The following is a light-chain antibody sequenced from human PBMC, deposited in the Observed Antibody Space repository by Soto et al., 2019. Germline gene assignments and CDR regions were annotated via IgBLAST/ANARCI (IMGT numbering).Light chain of an antibody. Sequence: QSVVTQPPSVSGAPGQRVTISCTGSTSNIGAGYEVHWYQQLPGTAPKLLVSGHNIRPSGVPDRFSGFKSGASAFLVITGLQAEDEADYYCQSYDNSLSGSGVFGGGTKLTVL. J-gene: IGLJ3*02. CDR2: GHN. CDR3: QSYDNSLSGSGV. CDR1: TSNIGAGYE. V-gene: IGLV1-40*01.